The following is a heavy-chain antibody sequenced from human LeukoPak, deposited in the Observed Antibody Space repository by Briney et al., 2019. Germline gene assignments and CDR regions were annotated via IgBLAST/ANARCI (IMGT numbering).Heavy chain of an antibody. J-gene: IGHJ6*03. V-gene: IGHV4-61*02. D-gene: IGHD3-10*01. CDR1: GGSLSSDDYY. CDR2: VYTTGST. CDR3: ARASYGSGSYYEDYFYYMDV. Sequence: PSETLSLTCSVSGGSLSSDDYYWNWIRQPAGKGLEWIGRVYTTGSTNYNPSLKSRVTISVDTSKNQFSLKVSSVTAADTAVYYCARASYGSGSYYEDYFYYMDVWGKGTTVTISS.